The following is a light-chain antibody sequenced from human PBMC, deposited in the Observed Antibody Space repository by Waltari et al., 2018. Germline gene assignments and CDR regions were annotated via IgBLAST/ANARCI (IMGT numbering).Light chain of an antibody. CDR2: KAS. CDR1: QSVNSW. CDR3: QQYNRYST. V-gene: IGKV1-5*03. J-gene: IGKJ1*01. Sequence: DIQMTQSPSTLSASVGDRAAITCRASQSVNSWFAWYQQKPGKAPKFLIYKASILESGVPSRFSGSGSGTEFTLTISNLQPDDFATYYCQQYNRYSTFGQGTKVELK.